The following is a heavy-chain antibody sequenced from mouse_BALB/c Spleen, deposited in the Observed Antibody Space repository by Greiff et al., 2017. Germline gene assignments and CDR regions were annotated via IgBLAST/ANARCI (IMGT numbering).Heavy chain of an antibody. CDR2: IWGDGST. Sequence: VQLQQSGPGLVAPSQSLSITCTVSGFSLTGYGVNWVRQPPGKGLEWLGMIWGDGSTDYNSALKSRLSISKDNSKSQVFLKMNSLQTDDTARYYCARVGLRRHYAMDYWGQGTSVTVSS. D-gene: IGHD2-4*01. V-gene: IGHV2-6-7*01. CDR3: ARVGLRRHYAMDY. CDR1: GFSLTGYG. J-gene: IGHJ4*01.